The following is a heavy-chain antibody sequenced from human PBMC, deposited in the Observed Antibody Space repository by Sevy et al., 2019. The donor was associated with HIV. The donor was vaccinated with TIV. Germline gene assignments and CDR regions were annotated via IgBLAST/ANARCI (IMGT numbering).Heavy chain of an antibody. Sequence: ASVKVSCKASGYTFTNYAMNWVRQAPGQGLEWMVWINTNTGTPRYAQGFTGRFVFSLDTSVNTAYLQINSLKTDDTAVYYCASGRDSGDYWGQGTLVTVSS. CDR3: ASGRDSGDY. V-gene: IGHV7-4-1*02. CDR1: GYTFTNYA. D-gene: IGHD2-15*01. CDR2: INTNTGTP. J-gene: IGHJ4*02.